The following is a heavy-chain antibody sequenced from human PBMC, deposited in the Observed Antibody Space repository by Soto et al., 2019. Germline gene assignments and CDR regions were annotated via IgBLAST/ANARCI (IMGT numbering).Heavy chain of an antibody. V-gene: IGHV3-33*01. Sequence: GGSLRLSCAASGFTFSSYGMHWVRQAPGKGLEWVAVICYAGSNKYYAASVQGRLPIFRDNSKNTLYLHMNSLSAEDTAVYYCASEATRYSNEDKIDVWSQGTRVTVSS. CDR1: GFTFSSYG. CDR2: ICYAGSNK. D-gene: IGHD4-4*01. J-gene: IGHJ5*02. CDR3: ASEATRYSNEDKIDV.